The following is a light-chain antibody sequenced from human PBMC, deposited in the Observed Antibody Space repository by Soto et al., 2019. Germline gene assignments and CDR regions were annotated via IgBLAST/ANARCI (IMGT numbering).Light chain of an antibody. V-gene: IGKV3-20*01. CDR3: QQYGSSPRT. CDR1: QSVHSSH. J-gene: IGKJ1*01. CDR2: GAS. Sequence: EIVLTQSPGTLSLSPGKRATLSCWASQSVHSSHLAWYQQRPGQPPRRLIYGASSRATGIPDRFSGSGSGTVFTLTISRLEPEDFAVYYCQQYGSSPRTFGQGTKVDIK.